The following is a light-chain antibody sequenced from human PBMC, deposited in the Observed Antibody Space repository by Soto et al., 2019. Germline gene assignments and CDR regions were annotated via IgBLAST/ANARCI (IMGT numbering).Light chain of an antibody. V-gene: IGLV2-14*01. CDR2: DVS. CDR3: SSYTSSSTI. CDR1: RSDVGGYNY. J-gene: IGLJ1*01. Sequence: QSALTKPASLSGSPGQSITISCTGTRSDVGGYNYVSWYQQHPGKAPKLMIYDVSNRPSGVSNRFSGSKSGNTASLTISGLQAEDEADYYCSSYTSSSTIFGTGTKLTVL.